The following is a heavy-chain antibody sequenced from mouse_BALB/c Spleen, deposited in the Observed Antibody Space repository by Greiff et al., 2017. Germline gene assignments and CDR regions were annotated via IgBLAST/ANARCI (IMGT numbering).Heavy chain of an antibody. V-gene: IGHV1S22*01. D-gene: IGHD1-1*01. CDR3: TRWVGVPAWYFDV. CDR2: IYPGSGST. CDR1: GYTFTSYW. Sequence: LKQPGSELVRPGASVKLSCKASGYTFTSYWMHWVKQRHGQGLEWIGNIYPGSGSTNYDEKFKSKGTLTVDTSSSTAYMHLSSLTSEDSAVYYCTRWVGVPAWYFDVWGAGTTVTVSS. J-gene: IGHJ1*01.